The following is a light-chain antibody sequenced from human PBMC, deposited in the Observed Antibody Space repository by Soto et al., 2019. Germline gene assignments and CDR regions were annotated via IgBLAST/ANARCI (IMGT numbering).Light chain of an antibody. CDR1: QSLLHSNGYNY. CDR3: MQALQKRGT. CDR2: LGS. J-gene: IGKJ1*01. V-gene: IGKV2-28*01. Sequence: DIVMTQSPLSLPVTPGEPASISCRSSQSLLHSNGYNYLDWYLQKPGQSPQLLIYLGSNPASGVPDRFSGSGSGTDFTLKISRGEGEDVGVVYCMQALQKRGTFGQGTKVEIK.